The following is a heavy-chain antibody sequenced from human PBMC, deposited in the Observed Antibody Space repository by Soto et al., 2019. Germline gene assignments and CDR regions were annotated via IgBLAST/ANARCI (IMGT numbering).Heavy chain of an antibody. V-gene: IGHV3-48*02. Sequence: EVQLVESGGGLVQPGGSLRLSCAASGFTFSSYSMNWVRQAPGKGLEWVSYISSSSTIYYADSVKGRFTISRDNAKISLYLHMNSLRDEDTAVYYCARVPPTVGMDVWGQGTTFTVSS. CDR1: GFTFSSYS. CDR3: ARVPPTVGMDV. D-gene: IGHD4-4*01. CDR2: ISSSSTI. J-gene: IGHJ6*02.